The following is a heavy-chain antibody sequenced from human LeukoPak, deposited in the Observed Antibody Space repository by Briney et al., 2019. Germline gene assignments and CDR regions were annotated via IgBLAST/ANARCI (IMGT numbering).Heavy chain of an antibody. D-gene: IGHD4-17*01. CDR2: ISSSSSTI. V-gene: IGHV3-48*02. CDR3: ARDLYGDYLFDY. CDR1: GFTFSSYS. Sequence: GGSLRLSCAAYGFTFSSYSMNWVRQAPGKGLEWVSYISSSSSTIYYADSVKGRFTISRDNAKNSLYLQMNSLRDEDTAAYYYARDLYGDYLFDYWGQGTLVTVSS. J-gene: IGHJ4*02.